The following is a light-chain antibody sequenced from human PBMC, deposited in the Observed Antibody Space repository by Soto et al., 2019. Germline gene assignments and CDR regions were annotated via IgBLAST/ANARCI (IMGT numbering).Light chain of an antibody. J-gene: IGKJ2*01. CDR3: QQSYSTART. Sequence: DIQMTQSPSSLSASVGDRVTITCRASQSISNYLNWYQQKPGKAPNLLIYAVFSLRSGVPSRFSGSGSGTDFTLTISSLQPEDFATYYCQQSYSTARTFGQGTKLEIK. CDR1: QSISNY. CDR2: AVF. V-gene: IGKV1-39*01.